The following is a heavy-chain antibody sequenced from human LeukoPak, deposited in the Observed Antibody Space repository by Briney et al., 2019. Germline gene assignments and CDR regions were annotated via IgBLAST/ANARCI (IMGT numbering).Heavy chain of an antibody. J-gene: IGHJ3*02. CDR3: AHYCSSTSCYNGYDAFDI. CDR2: INPNSGGT. Sequence: ASVKVSCKASGYTFTGYYMHWVRQAPGQGLEWMGWINPNSGGTNYAQKFQGRVTMTRDTSISTAYMELSRLRSDDTAVYYCAHYCSSTSCYNGYDAFDIWGQGTMVTVSS. CDR1: GYTFTGYY. D-gene: IGHD2-2*02. V-gene: IGHV1-2*02.